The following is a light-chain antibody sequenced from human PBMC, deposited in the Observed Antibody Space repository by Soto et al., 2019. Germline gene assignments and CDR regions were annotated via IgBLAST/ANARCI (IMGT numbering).Light chain of an antibody. CDR2: SNH. CDR1: SGSLS. V-gene: IGLV1-44*01. CDR3: AAWDDSLNGLYV. Sequence: QSVLTQPPSASGTPGQRVTISCSASSGSLSVDWYQHLPGTAPKLLIQSNHQRPSGVPDRFSGSKSGTSASLAISGLQSEDDADYYYAAWDDSLNGLYVFGTGTKLTVL. J-gene: IGLJ1*01.